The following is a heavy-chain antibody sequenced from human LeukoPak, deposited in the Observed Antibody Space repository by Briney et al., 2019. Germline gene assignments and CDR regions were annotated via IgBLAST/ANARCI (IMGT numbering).Heavy chain of an antibody. V-gene: IGHV4-38-2*01. CDR3: ARSGGGDCYPFDY. D-gene: IGHD2-21*02. J-gene: IGHJ4*02. CDR2: IYHSGST. Sequence: SETLSLTCAVSGYSISSGYYWGWIRQPPGKGLEWIGRIYHSGSTYYNPSLKSRVTISVDTSKNQSSLKLSSVTAADTAVYYCARSGGGDCYPFDYWGQGTLVTVSS. CDR1: GYSISSGYY.